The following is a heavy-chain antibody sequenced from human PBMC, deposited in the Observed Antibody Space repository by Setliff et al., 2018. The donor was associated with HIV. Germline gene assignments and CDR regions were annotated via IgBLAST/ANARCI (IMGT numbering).Heavy chain of an antibody. D-gene: IGHD2-21*01. V-gene: IGHV4-31*03. CDR1: GGSISSGGYY. CDR2: IYYSGST. J-gene: IGHJ1*01. Sequence: LSLTCTVSGGSISSGGYYWSWIRQLPGKGLEWIGYIYYSGSTYYNPSLKSRVTISVDTSKNQFSLKLNSVTAADTAIYYCARYHIGGIQYFQHWGQGALVTVSS. CDR3: ARYHIGGIQYFQH.